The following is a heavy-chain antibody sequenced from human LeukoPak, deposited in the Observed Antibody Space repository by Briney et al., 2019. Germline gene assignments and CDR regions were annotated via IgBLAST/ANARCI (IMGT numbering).Heavy chain of an antibody. V-gene: IGHV3-33*06. J-gene: IGHJ4*02. CDR2: IWYDGSNK. CDR3: AKGNCGGDCYSPDY. CDR1: GFTFSSYG. D-gene: IGHD2-21*02. Sequence: GGSLRLSCAASGFTFSSYGMHWVRQAPGKGLEWVAVIWYDGSNKYYADSVKGRFTISRDNPKNTLYLQMNSLRAEDTAVYYCAKGNCGGDCYSPDYWGQGTLVTVSS.